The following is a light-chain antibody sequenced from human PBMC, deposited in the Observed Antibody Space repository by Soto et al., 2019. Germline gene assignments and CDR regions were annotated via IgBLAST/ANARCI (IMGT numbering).Light chain of an antibody. CDR1: QSVSSSY. V-gene: IGKV3D-20*02. Sequence: EIVLTQSPGTLSLSPGERATLSCRASQSVSSSYLAWYQQKPGQAPRLLIYDASNRATGIPARFSGSGSGTDFTLTISSLEPEDFAVYYCQQRSNWPPDFGQGTRLE. CDR2: DAS. CDR3: QQRSNWPPD. J-gene: IGKJ5*01.